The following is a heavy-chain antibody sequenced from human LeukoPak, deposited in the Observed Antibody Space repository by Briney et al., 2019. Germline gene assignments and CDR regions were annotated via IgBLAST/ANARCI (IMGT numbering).Heavy chain of an antibody. Sequence: GGSLRLSCTASGFTFGDYAMSWFRQAPGKGLEWVGFIRSKAYGGTTEYAASVKGRFTISRDDSKSIAYLQMNSLKTEDTAVYYCTREGGDSSSWQLGSMIRTSYYYYYYMDVWGKGTTVTVSS. CDR2: IRSKAYGGTT. D-gene: IGHD6-13*01. J-gene: IGHJ6*03. CDR1: GFTFGDYA. V-gene: IGHV3-49*03. CDR3: TREGGDSSSWQLGSMIRTSYYYYYYMDV.